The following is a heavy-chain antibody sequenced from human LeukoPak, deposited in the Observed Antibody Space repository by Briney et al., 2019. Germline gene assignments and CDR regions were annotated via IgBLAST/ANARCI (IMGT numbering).Heavy chain of an antibody. CDR2: ISAYNGNT. CDR3: ARAPEAYSNYGRRHAFDI. J-gene: IGHJ3*02. D-gene: IGHD4-11*01. CDR1: GYTFTSYG. V-gene: IGHV1-18*01. Sequence: ASVKVSCKASGYTFTSYGISWVRQAPGQGLEWMGWISAYNGNTNYAQKLQGRVTMTTDTSTSTAYMELRSLRSDDTAVYYCARAPEAYSNYGRRHAFDIWGQGTMVTVSS.